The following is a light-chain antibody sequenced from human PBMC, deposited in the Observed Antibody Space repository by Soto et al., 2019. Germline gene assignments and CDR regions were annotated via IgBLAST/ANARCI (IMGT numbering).Light chain of an antibody. CDR3: QSYDSSLSAVV. CDR1: SSNIGAGYD. CDR2: SNS. V-gene: IGLV1-40*01. Sequence: QSVLTQPPSVSGAPGQRVTISCTGSSSNIGAGYDVHWYQQLPGTAPILLIYSNSNRPSGVPDRFSGSKSGTSASLAITGLQAEDEADYYCQSYDSSLSAVVFGGGTKLTV. J-gene: IGLJ2*01.